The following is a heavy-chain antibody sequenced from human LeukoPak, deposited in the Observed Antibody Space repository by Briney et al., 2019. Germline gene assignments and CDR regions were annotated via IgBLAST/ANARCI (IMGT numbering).Heavy chain of an antibody. J-gene: IGHJ5*02. CDR3: AREGGTNYGDEVGWFDP. Sequence: GGYLRLSCAAYGFSFSGSAMHWVRQSSGNGLEGVGRIRSKANSYATAYAASLKGRVTISRDDSKNTAYLEMNSLESEDTAVYYCAREGGTNYGDEVGWFDPWGQGTLVTVSS. D-gene: IGHD4-17*01. CDR1: GFSFSGSA. CDR2: IRSKANSYAT. V-gene: IGHV3-73*01.